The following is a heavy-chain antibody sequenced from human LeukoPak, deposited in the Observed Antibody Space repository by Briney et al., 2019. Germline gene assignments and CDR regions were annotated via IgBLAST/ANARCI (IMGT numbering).Heavy chain of an antibody. CDR3: ARFDSYGSRSGAFDI. CDR2: IYTSGST. Sequence: SQTLSLTCTVSGGSISSGSYYWSWIRQPAGKGLEWIGRIYTSGSTNYNPSLKSRVTISVDTSKNQFSLKLSSVTAADTAVYYCARFDSYGSRSGAFDIWGQGTMVTVSS. V-gene: IGHV4-61*02. J-gene: IGHJ3*02. CDR1: GGSISSGSYY. D-gene: IGHD5-18*01.